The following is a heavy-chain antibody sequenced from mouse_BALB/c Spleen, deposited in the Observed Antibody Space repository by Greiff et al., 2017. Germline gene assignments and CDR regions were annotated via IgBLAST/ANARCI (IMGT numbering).Heavy chain of an antibody. CDR1: GFDFSRYW. Sequence: EVKLVESGGGLVQPGGSLKLSCAASGFDFSRYWMSWVRQAPGKGLEWIGEINPDSSTINYTPSLKDKFIISRDNAKNTLYLQMSKVRSEDTALYYCARPYYRYDPYAMDYWGQGTSVTVSS. J-gene: IGHJ4*01. CDR2: INPDSSTI. CDR3: ARPYYRYDPYAMDY. V-gene: IGHV4-1*02. D-gene: IGHD2-14*01.